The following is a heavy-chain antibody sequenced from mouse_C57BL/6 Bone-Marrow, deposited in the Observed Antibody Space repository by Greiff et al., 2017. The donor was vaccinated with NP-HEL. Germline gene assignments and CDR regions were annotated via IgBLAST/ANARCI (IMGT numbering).Heavy chain of an antibody. V-gene: IGHV5-6*01. CDR3: ARHLNYVPYWYFDV. CDR2: ISSGGSYT. Sequence: EVTVVESGGDLVKPGGSLKLSCAASGFTFSSYGMSLVRQTPDKRLEWVATISSGGSYTYYPDSVKGRFTISRDNAKNTLYLQMSSLKSEDTAMYYCARHLNYVPYWYFDVWGTGTTVTVSA. J-gene: IGHJ1*03. CDR1: GFTFSSYG. D-gene: IGHD2-4*01.